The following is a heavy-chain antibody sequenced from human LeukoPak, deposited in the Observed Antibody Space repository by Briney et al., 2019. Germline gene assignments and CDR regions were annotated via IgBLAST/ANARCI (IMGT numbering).Heavy chain of an antibody. V-gene: IGHV3-30-3*01. CDR1: GFTFSSYA. Sequence: GSLRLSCVVSGFTFSSYAMHWVRQAPGKGLEWVAVMSYDGNNKYYADSVKGRFTISRDNSKNTLYLQMNSLRAEDTAVYYCARGRWIQLWGYYFDYWGQGTLVTVSS. J-gene: IGHJ4*02. D-gene: IGHD5-18*01. CDR2: MSYDGNNK. CDR3: ARGRWIQLWGYYFDY.